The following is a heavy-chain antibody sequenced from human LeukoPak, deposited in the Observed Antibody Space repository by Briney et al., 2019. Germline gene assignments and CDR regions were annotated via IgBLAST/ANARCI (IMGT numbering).Heavy chain of an antibody. D-gene: IGHD6-6*01. V-gene: IGHV1-69*01. CDR2: IIPIFGTA. J-gene: IGHJ4*02. CDR3: AREGIRTSTLDY. CDR1: GGTFSSYA. Sequence: SVKVSCKASGGTFSSYAISWVRQAPGQGLEWMGGIIPIFGTANYAQKFQGRVTITADESTSTAYMELSSLRSEDTTVYYCAREGIRTSTLDYWGQGTLVTVSS.